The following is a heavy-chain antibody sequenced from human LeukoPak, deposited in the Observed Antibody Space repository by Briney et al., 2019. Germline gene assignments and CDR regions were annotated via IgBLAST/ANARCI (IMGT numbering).Heavy chain of an antibody. D-gene: IGHD6-13*01. Sequence: PSETLSLTCTVSGGSISSSSYYWGWIRQPPGKGLEWIGSIYYSGSTYYNPSLKSRVTISVDTSKNQFSLKLSSVTAADTAVYYCARVIAAVYWYFDLWGRGTLVTVSS. CDR1: GGSISSSSYY. CDR2: IYYSGST. V-gene: IGHV4-39*01. CDR3: ARVIAAVYWYFDL. J-gene: IGHJ2*01.